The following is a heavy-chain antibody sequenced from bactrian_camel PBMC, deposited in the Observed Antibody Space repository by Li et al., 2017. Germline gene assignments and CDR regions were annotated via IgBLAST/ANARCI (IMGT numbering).Heavy chain of an antibody. CDR3: AASWYPCEVDDSENEYRW. Sequence: VQLVESGGGSVQAGGSLRLSCTAPGFTSNGCGMHWYRQTVVQHEWVSSISTDGVTNYADSVKGRFTISQDNAKEMLYLQMNNLKPEDTAMYFCAASWYPCEVDDSENEYRWWGQGTQVTVS. D-gene: IGHD6*01. J-gene: IGHJ4*01. CDR1: GFTSNGCG. CDR2: ISTDGVT. V-gene: IGHV3S31*01.